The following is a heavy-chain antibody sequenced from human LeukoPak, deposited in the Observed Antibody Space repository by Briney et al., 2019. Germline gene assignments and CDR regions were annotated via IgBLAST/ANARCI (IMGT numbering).Heavy chain of an antibody. Sequence: SETLSLTCTVSGGSISSYYWTWIRQPAGKGLEWIGRVYASGSTNYNPSLKSRVTISVDTSKNQFSLKLDSVTAADTAVYYCARAKSWLPFDSWGQGTLVTVSS. V-gene: IGHV4-4*07. D-gene: IGHD5-24*01. J-gene: IGHJ4*02. CDR3: ARAKSWLPFDS. CDR1: GGSISSYY. CDR2: VYASGST.